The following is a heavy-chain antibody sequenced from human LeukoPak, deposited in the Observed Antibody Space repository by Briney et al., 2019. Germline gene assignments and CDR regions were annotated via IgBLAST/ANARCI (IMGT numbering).Heavy chain of an antibody. Sequence: GGSLRLSCAASGFTFSSYSMNWVRQPPGKGLEWVSSISSSSSYIYYADSVKGRFTISRDNAKNSLYLQMNSLRAEDTAVYYCARDGYDILTGYPYYGMDVWGQGTTVTVSS. V-gene: IGHV3-21*01. D-gene: IGHD3-9*01. J-gene: IGHJ6*02. CDR3: ARDGYDILTGYPYYGMDV. CDR2: ISSSSSYI. CDR1: GFTFSSYS.